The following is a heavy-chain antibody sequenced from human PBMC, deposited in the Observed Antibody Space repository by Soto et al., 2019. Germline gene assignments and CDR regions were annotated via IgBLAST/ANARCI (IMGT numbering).Heavy chain of an antibody. Sequence: SQKSSCKAFEYSFSTYRNGWLRHMPPKGLEMMGIIYPGDYATNYSPCFHSHVTTSADKAMNTTYLQWSSLEVSDTAMYYCARHSDVVSVRAPSYMRYYYDMDVWGQGTTVTVSS. CDR3: ARHSDVVSVRAPSYMRYYYDMDV. CDR1: EYSFSTYR. V-gene: IGHV5-51*01. D-gene: IGHD2-15*01. CDR2: IYPGDYAT. J-gene: IGHJ6*02.